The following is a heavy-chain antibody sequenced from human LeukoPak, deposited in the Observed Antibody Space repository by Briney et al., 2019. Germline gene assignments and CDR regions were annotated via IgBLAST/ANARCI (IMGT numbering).Heavy chain of an antibody. J-gene: IGHJ4*02. V-gene: IGHV4-39*07. CDR2: IYYSGST. CDR1: GDSISSSYY. CDR3: ARGGGPPSYLDF. Sequence: SETLSLTCTVSGDSISSSYYWGWIRQPPGKGLEWIGSIYYSGSTYYNPSLKSRVTISVDTSKNQFSLKMSSVTAADTAVYYCARGGGPPSYLDFWGQGTLVTVSP. D-gene: IGHD3-16*01.